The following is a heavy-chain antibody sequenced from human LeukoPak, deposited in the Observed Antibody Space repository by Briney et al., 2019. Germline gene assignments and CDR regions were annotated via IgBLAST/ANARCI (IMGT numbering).Heavy chain of an antibody. CDR2: IYYSGST. J-gene: IGHJ3*02. CDR3: ARAKGEKNYDFWSGQGRWGAFDI. V-gene: IGHV4-30-4*01. CDR1: GGSISSSNW. Sequence: SETLSLTCAVSGGSISSSNWWSWVRQPPGKGLEWIGYIYYSGSTYYNPSLKSRVTISVDTSKNQFSLKLSSVTAADTAVYYCARAKGEKNYDFWSGQGRWGAFDIWGQGTMVTVSS. D-gene: IGHD3-3*01.